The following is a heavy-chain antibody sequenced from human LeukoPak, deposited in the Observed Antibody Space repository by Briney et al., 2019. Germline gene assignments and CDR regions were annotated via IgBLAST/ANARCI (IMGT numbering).Heavy chain of an antibody. Sequence: ATVTVSCKASGGTFSSYASSWVRQAPGQGLEWMGGIIPIFGTANYAQKFQGRVTITADKSTSTAYMELSSLRSEDTAVYYCARDLATMVRGVKIYGMDVWGKGTTVTVSS. V-gene: IGHV1-69*06. CDR1: GGTFSSYA. CDR2: IIPIFGTA. J-gene: IGHJ6*04. D-gene: IGHD3-10*01. CDR3: ARDLATMVRGVKIYGMDV.